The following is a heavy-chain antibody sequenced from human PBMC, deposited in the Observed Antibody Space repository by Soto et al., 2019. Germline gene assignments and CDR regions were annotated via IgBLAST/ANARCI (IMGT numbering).Heavy chain of an antibody. D-gene: IGHD3-22*01. CDR3: ATEVIYYDSSGSWTVVGDTLDL. J-gene: IGHJ3*01. Sequence: EVQLVESGGGLVKPGGSLRLSCAASGFTVSNVWMTWVRQTAGKGLEWVGHIKRKTDAGTTEYAAPVKGRFTISRDDSKNTLCLQMNSLKTEHTALYYCATEVIYYDSSGSWTVVGDTLDLWGQGTMVTVSS. V-gene: IGHV3-15*01. CDR1: GFTVSNVW. CDR2: IKRKTDAGTT.